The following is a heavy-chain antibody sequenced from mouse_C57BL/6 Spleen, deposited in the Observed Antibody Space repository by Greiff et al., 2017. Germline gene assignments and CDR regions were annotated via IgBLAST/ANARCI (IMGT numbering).Heavy chain of an antibody. D-gene: IGHD4-1*01. Sequence: EVKLVESGGDLVKPGGSLKLSCAASGFTFSSYGMSWVRQTPDKRLEWVATISSGGSYTYSPDSVKGRFTISRDNAKNTLYLQMSSLKSEDTAMYYCARQGDWALAYWGQGTLVTVSA. CDR3: ARQGDWALAY. CDR1: GFTFSSYG. CDR2: ISSGGSYT. J-gene: IGHJ3*01. V-gene: IGHV5-6*01.